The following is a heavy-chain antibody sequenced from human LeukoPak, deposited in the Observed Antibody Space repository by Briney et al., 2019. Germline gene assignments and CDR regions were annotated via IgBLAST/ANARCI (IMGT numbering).Heavy chain of an antibody. CDR2: IFHSGNT. Sequence: SETLSLTCIVSGYSIISDYFWGWVRQPPGKGPEWIGSIFHSGNTNYKPSLKSRVTMSVDTSKNQFSLKLSSVTAADTAVYYCARVSSSWYQDWYFDLWGRGTLVTVSS. CDR1: GYSIISDYF. CDR3: ARVSSSWYQDWYFDL. J-gene: IGHJ2*01. D-gene: IGHD6-13*01. V-gene: IGHV4-38-2*02.